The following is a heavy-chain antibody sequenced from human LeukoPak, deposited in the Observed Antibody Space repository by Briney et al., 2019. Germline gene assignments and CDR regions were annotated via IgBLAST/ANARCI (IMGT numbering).Heavy chain of an antibody. CDR3: ARGGSGNYYKPLDY. J-gene: IGHJ4*02. CDR1: GYTFPSYF. D-gene: IGHD3-10*01. CDR2: INPTGGST. Sequence: ASVKVSCKASGYTFPSYFMHWVRQAPGQGLEWMGIINPTGGSTNYAQKLQGRVTMTTDTSTRTAYMELRSLRSDDTAVYYCARGGSGNYYKPLDYWGQGTLVTVSS. V-gene: IGHV1-46*01.